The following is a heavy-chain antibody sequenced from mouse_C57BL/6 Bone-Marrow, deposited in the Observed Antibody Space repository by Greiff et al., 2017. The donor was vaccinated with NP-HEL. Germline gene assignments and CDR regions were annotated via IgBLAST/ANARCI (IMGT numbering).Heavy chain of an antibody. CDR3: TTEGLVTRATFAY. D-gene: IGHD2-13*01. Sequence: VQLQQSGAELVRPGASVKLSCTASGFNIKDDYMHWVKQRPEQGLEWIGWIDPENGDTEYASKFQGKATITADTSSNTAYLQLSSLTSEDTAVYYCTTEGLVTRATFAYWGQGTLVTVSA. V-gene: IGHV14-4*01. CDR2: IDPENGDT. CDR1: GFNIKDDY. J-gene: IGHJ3*01.